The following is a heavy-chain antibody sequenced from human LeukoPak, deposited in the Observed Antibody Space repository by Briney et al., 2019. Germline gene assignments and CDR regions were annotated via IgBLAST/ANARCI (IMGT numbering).Heavy chain of an antibody. Sequence: SVKVSCKASGGTFSSYAISWVRQAPGQGLEWMGGIIPIFGTANYAQKFQGRVTITTDESKSTAYMELSSLRSEDTAVYYCARDSGWNYILDYWGQGTLVTVSS. V-gene: IGHV1-69*05. CDR2: IIPIFGTA. D-gene: IGHD1-7*01. CDR1: GGTFSSYA. J-gene: IGHJ4*02. CDR3: ARDSGWNYILDY.